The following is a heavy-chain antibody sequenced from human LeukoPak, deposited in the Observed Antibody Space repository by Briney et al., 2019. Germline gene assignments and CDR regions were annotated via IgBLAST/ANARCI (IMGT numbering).Heavy chain of an antibody. V-gene: IGHV3-9*01. CDR2: ISWNSGSI. CDR3: AKDDSGFSSGWFDY. CDR1: GFTFDVYA. J-gene: IGHJ4*02. Sequence: PGRSLRLSCAASGFTFDVYAMHWVRQAPGKGLEWVSGISWNSGSIGYAVSVKGRFTISRDNAKNSLYLQMNSLRAEDTALYYCAKDDSGFSSGWFDYWGQGTLVTVSS. D-gene: IGHD6-19*01.